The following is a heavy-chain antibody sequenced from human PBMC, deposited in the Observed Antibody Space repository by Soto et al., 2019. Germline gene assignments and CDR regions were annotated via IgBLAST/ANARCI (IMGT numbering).Heavy chain of an antibody. CDR2: INSYNGNT. V-gene: IGHV1-18*01. J-gene: IGHJ5*02. Sequence: QVQLVQSGAEVKKPGASVKVSCKASGYTFTSYGISWVRQAPVQGLEWMGWINSYNGNTKYAQKLQGRVTMTTDTTTSTAYMELRSLRSDDTAVYYCAGEPVAGIWFDPWGQGTLVTVSS. CDR3: AGEPVAGIWFDP. D-gene: IGHD6-19*01. CDR1: GYTFTSYG.